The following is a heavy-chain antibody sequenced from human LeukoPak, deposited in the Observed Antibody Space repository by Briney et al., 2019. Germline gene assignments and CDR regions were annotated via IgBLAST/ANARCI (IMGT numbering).Heavy chain of an antibody. D-gene: IGHD3-3*01. CDR1: GGTFSSYA. Sequence: SVKVSCKASGGTFSSYAISWVRQAPGQGLEWMGGIIPIFGTANYAQKFQGRVTITADESTSTAYMELRSLRSDDTAVYYCARDQTPYYDFWSGYHRVGYFDYWGQGTLVTVSS. CDR3: ARDQTPYYDFWSGYHRVGYFDY. CDR2: IIPIFGTA. V-gene: IGHV1-69*13. J-gene: IGHJ4*02.